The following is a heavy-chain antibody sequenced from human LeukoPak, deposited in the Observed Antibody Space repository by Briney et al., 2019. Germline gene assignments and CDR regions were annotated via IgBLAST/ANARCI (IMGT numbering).Heavy chain of an antibody. CDR2: ISYDGSNK. CDR1: GFTFSSYG. CDR3: AKDPSIYSSSWYEDWFDP. V-gene: IGHV3-30*18. Sequence: GGSLRLSCAASGFTFSSYGMHWVRQAPGKGLEWVAVISYDGSNKYYADSVKGRFTISRDNSKNTLYLQMNSLRAEDTAVYYCAKDPSIYSSSWYEDWFDPWGQGTLVTVS. D-gene: IGHD6-13*01. J-gene: IGHJ5*02.